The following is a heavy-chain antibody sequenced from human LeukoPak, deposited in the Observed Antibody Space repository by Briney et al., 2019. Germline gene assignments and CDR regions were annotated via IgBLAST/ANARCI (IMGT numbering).Heavy chain of an antibody. Sequence: SETLSLTCAVSGGSFSGYYWSWIRQPPGKGLEWIGEINHSGSTNYNPSLRSRVTMSVDTSKNQFSLNLTSVTAADTAVYYCARVRWPGIAASGTRASWFFDLWGRGTLVTVSS. D-gene: IGHD6-13*01. V-gene: IGHV4-34*01. CDR1: GGSFSGYY. CDR3: ARVRWPGIAASGTRASWFFDL. J-gene: IGHJ2*01. CDR2: INHSGST.